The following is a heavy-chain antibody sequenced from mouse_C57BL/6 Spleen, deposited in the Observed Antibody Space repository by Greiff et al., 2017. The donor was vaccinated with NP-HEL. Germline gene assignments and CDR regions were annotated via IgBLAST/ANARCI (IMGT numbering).Heavy chain of an antibody. CDR3: ARHGEDSPHYYGSSGDWFAY. V-gene: IGHV1-62-2*01. CDR2: FYPGSGSI. Sequence: QVQLKESGAELVKPGASVKLSCKASGYTFTEYTIHWVKQRSGQGLEWIGWFYPGSGSIKYNEKFKDKATLTADKSSSTVYMELSRLTSEDSAVYFGARHGEDSPHYYGSSGDWFAYWGQGTLVTVSA. D-gene: IGHD1-1*01. CDR1: GYTFTEYT. J-gene: IGHJ3*01.